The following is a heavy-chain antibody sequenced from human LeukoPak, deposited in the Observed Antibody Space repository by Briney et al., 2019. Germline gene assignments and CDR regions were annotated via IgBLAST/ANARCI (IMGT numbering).Heavy chain of an antibody. CDR3: ARWTTTYLDY. V-gene: IGHV1-46*04. CDR2: INPSGGYT. D-gene: IGHD4-11*01. CDR1: GYTFTSYY. Sequence: ASVKVSCKASGYTFTSYYMHWVRQAPGQGLEWMGTINPSGGYTSYAQKLQGRVTMTRDTSTSTVYMEMSSLRSEDSAVYYCARWTTTYLDYWGQGTLVTVSS. J-gene: IGHJ4*02.